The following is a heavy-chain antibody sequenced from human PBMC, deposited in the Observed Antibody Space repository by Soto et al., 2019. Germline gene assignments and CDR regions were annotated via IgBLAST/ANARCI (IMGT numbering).Heavy chain of an antibody. CDR3: ARDIPPRDSGWYGYYYYYGMDV. CDR2: ISYDGSNK. J-gene: IGHJ6*02. Sequence: GESLKISCAASGFTFSSYAMHWVRQAPGKGLEWVAVISYDGSNKYYADSVKGRFTISRDNSKNTLYLQMNSLRAEDTAVYYCARDIPPRDSGWYGYYYYYGMDVWGQGTTVTVSS. CDR1: GFTFSSYA. D-gene: IGHD6-19*01. V-gene: IGHV3-30-3*01.